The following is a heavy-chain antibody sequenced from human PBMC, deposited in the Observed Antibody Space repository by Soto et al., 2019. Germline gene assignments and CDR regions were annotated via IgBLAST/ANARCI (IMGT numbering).Heavy chain of an antibody. CDR1: EETFNLCG. CDR3: AKDQASGQGSFDS. Sequence: SCRASEETFNLCGMHRVSQAPDKGLEWVALISYDGSNQYYADSVKGRFTISRDNSKNTLFLQMNSLRADDTAVYYCAKDQASGQGSFDSWGQGTLVTVS. V-gene: IGHV3-30*18. CDR2: ISYDGSNQ. J-gene: IGHJ4*02.